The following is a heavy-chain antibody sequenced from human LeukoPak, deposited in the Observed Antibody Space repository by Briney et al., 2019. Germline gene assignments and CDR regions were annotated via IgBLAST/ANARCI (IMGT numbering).Heavy chain of an antibody. Sequence: GGSLRLSCAVSGFTFGSFAMHWVRQAPGKGLEWVAVTPDDGSDRFYGGSVRGRFSISRDNSKSTLYLQMNSLRPEDTAVYYCAKILTTKQLLFDAFDVWGQGTLVTVSS. CDR2: TPDDGSDR. D-gene: IGHD2-2*01. CDR3: AKILTTKQLLFDAFDV. J-gene: IGHJ3*01. CDR1: GFTFGSFA. V-gene: IGHV3-30*01.